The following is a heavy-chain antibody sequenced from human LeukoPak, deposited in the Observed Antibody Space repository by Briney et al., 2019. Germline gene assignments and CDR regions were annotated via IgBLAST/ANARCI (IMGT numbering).Heavy chain of an antibody. CDR2: ISAYNGNT. CDR1: GYTFTSYG. V-gene: IGHV1-18*01. Sequence: GASVKVSCKASGYTFTSYGISWVRQAPGQGLEWMGWISAYNGNTNYAQKLQGRVTMTTDTSTSTAYMELRSLRSDDTAVYYCARDLLTNWQQLPYYYYYYYMDVWGKGTTVTVSS. J-gene: IGHJ6*03. CDR3: ARDLLTNWQQLPYYYYYYYMDV. D-gene: IGHD6-13*01.